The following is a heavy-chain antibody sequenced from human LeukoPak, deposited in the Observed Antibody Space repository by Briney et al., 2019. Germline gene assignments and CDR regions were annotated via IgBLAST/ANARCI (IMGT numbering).Heavy chain of an antibody. CDR3: ARVQGFYDFWSGAPGRIYMDV. Sequence: SETLSLACAVYGGSFSGYYWSWLRQPPGKGLEWIGEINHSGSTNYNPSLKSRVTISVDTSKNQFSLKLSSVTAADTAVYYCARVQGFYDFWSGAPGRIYMDVWGKGTTVTVSS. CDR2: INHSGST. J-gene: IGHJ6*03. CDR1: GGSFSGYY. V-gene: IGHV4-34*01. D-gene: IGHD3-3*01.